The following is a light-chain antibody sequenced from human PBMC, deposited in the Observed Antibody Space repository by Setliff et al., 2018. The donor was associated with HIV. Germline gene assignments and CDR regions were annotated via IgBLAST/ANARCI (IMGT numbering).Light chain of an antibody. Sequence: ALAQAASVSGSPGQSITMSCTGTSRDVGGVSNYVSWFQQHPGKAPKLIIFDVNKRPSGVSDRFSASKSGNTASLTISGLQADDEADYYCCSFTSSNTYVFGTGTKVTVL. CDR1: SRDVGGVSNY. J-gene: IGLJ1*01. CDR3: CSFTSSNTYV. V-gene: IGLV2-14*03. CDR2: DVN.